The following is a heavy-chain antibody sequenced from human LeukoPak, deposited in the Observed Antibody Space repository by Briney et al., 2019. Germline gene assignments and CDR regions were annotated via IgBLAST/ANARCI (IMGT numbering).Heavy chain of an antibody. D-gene: IGHD3-3*01. CDR3: AKDEATIFGVVYYYGMDV. CDR2: ISGSGGST. Sequence: GGSLRLSCAASGFTFSSYAMSWVRQAPGKGLEWVSAISGSGGSTYYADSVKGRFTISRDNSKNTLYLQMNSLRAEDTAVYYCAKDEATIFGVVYYYGMDVWDQGTTVTVSS. J-gene: IGHJ6*02. V-gene: IGHV3-23*01. CDR1: GFTFSSYA.